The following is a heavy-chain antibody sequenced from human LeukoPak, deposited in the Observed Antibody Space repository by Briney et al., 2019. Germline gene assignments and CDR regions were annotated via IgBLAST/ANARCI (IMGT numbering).Heavy chain of an antibody. Sequence: PGGSLRLSCAASGFTFSSYSMNWVRQAPGKGLEWVSSISSSSSYIYYADSVKGRFTISRDNAKNSLNLQMNSLRAEDAAVYYCARGGNYDFWSGYLTNNWFDPWGQGTLDTVSS. CDR2: ISSSSSYI. D-gene: IGHD3-3*01. J-gene: IGHJ5*02. V-gene: IGHV3-21*01. CDR1: GFTFSSYS. CDR3: ARGGNYDFWSGYLTNNWFDP.